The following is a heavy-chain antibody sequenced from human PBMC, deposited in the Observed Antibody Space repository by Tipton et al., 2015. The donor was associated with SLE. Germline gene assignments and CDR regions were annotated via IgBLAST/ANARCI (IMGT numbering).Heavy chain of an antibody. CDR3: ARGGVRYLIGRMDV. J-gene: IGHJ6*03. D-gene: IGHD3-9*01. V-gene: IGHV4-34*01. Sequence: TLSLTCDVSGGSLSGYYWIWIRQSPGKGLEWIGEVNESGRANYNPSLKSRVTKSVDTSKNQFSPKLLSVTAADTGVYYCARGGVRYLIGRMDVWGSGTTVTVSS. CDR1: GGSLSGYY. CDR2: VNESGRA.